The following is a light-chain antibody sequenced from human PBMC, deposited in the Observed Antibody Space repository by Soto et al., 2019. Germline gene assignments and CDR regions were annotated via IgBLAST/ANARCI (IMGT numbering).Light chain of an antibody. CDR1: QSILYSSNNKNY. CDR3: HQYYDTPYT. CDR2: WAS. J-gene: IGKJ2*01. V-gene: IGKV4-1*01. Sequence: DIVMTQSPDSLAVSLGERATINCKSSQSILYSSNNKNYLAWYQQKPGQPPKLLIYWASARQSGVPDRFSGSGSGTDVTLTISSLQAEDVAVYYCHQYYDTPYTFGQGTKLQIK.